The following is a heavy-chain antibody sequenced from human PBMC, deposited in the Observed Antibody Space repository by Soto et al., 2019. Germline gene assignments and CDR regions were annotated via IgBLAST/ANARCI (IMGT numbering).Heavy chain of an antibody. V-gene: IGHV1-69*13. CDR2: IIPIFGTA. CDR1: GGTFSSYA. CDR3: ASSANSWDIVVVPAAMDYYYYGMDV. D-gene: IGHD2-2*01. Sequence: GASVKVSCKASGGTFSSYAISWVRQAPGQGLEWMGGIIPIFGTANYAQKFQGRVTITADESTSTAYMELSSLRSEDTAVYYCASSANSWDIVVVPAAMDYYYYGMDVWGQGTTVTVSS. J-gene: IGHJ6*02.